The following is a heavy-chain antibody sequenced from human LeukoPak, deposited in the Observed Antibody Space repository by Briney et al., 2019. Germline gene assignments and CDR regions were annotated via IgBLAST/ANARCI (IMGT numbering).Heavy chain of an antibody. J-gene: IGHJ4*02. V-gene: IGHV4-4*07. D-gene: IGHD1-26*01. CDR1: GGSFSNYY. Sequence: NPSETLSLTCSVSGGSFSNYYWTWIRQPAGKGLEWIGRIYTSGSTNYNPFFKSRVTMSLDTSQREVSLTLTSMTAADTAVYFCARGSGSYRPLYFFDYWGRGTLVTVSS. CDR3: ARGSGSYRPLYFFDY. CDR2: IYTSGST.